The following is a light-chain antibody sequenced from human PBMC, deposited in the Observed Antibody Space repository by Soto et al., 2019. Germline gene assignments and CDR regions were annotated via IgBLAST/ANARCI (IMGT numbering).Light chain of an antibody. J-gene: IGLJ1*01. CDR1: RSNIGNNY. CDR3: GTWDSSLNTGEYV. Sequence: QSVLTQPPSVSAAPGQKVTISCSGSRSNIGNNYVSWYQQLPGTAPKLLIYENDKRPSGIPDRFSGSKSGTSATLGITGLQTGDEAVYFCGTWDSSLNTGEYVFGSGTKVTVL. V-gene: IGLV1-51*02. CDR2: END.